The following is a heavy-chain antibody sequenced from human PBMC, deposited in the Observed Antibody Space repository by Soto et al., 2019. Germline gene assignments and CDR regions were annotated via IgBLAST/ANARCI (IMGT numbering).Heavy chain of an antibody. V-gene: IGHV2-70*01. CDR2: IDWDDDK. J-gene: IGHJ3*02. D-gene: IGHD3-22*01. CDR1: GFSLSTSGMC. CDR3: ARIRGWYYDSSGPRGAFDI. Sequence: SGPTLVNPTQTLTLTCTFSGFSLSTSGMCVSWIRQPPGKALEWLALIDWDDDKYYSTSLKTRLTISKDTSKNQVVLTMTNMDPVDTATYYCARIRGWYYDSSGPRGAFDIWGQGTMVPSPQ.